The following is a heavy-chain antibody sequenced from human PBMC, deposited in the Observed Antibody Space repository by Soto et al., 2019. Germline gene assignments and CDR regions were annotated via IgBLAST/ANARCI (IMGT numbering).Heavy chain of an antibody. J-gene: IGHJ4*02. CDR1: GYTFTSYA. V-gene: IGHV1-3*01. CDR3: ARVTLSAAGAFDY. CDR2: INAGNGNT. D-gene: IGHD6-13*01. Sequence: QVQLVQSGAEVKKPGASVKVSCKASGYTFTSYAMHWVRQAPGQRLEWMGWINAGNGNTKYSQKFQGRVTITRDNSASTAYMELSSLRSEDTAVYYCARVTLSAAGAFDYWGQGTLVTVSS.